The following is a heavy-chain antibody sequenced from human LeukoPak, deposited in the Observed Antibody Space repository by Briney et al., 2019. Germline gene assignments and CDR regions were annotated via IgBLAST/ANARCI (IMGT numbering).Heavy chain of an antibody. CDR3: ARTSVFTWLDSDY. J-gene: IGHJ4*02. CDR2: IYNDGSA. V-gene: IGHV4-59*01. CDR1: GGSITTYY. D-gene: IGHD2-2*01. Sequence: PSETLSLTCTVSGGSITTYYWNWIRQPPGKYLEWIGHIYNDGSANYNPSLKSRVTISADTSKNQFSLKLNSVTAADTAVYYCARTSVFTWLDSDYWGQGTLVTVSS.